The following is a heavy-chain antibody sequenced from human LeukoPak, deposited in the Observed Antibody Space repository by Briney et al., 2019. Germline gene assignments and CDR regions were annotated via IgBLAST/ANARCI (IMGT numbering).Heavy chain of an antibody. CDR3: ARGVPLRYFDWLRSARYYFDY. Sequence: SETLSLTCAVYGGSFSGYYWIWIRQPPGKGLEWIGEINHSGSTNYNPFLKSRVTISVDTSKNQFSLKLSSVTAADTAVYYCARGVPLRYFDWLRSARYYFDYWGQGTLVTVSS. D-gene: IGHD3-9*01. J-gene: IGHJ4*02. CDR1: GGSFSGYY. V-gene: IGHV4-34*01. CDR2: INHSGST.